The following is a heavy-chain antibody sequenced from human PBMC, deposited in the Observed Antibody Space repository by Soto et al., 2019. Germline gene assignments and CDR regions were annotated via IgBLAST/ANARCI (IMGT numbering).Heavy chain of an antibody. D-gene: IGHD2-21*01. CDR3: TIGSWSGEVFDI. CDR1: GGNFSTSN. Sequence: QVKLVQSGAEVKKPGSSVKVSCKDSGGNFSTSNMFWVRQAPGQGLEWMGRIIPMLGVRNYAQRFQDRVTITADKSTATVHMELSSLRSEDTALYYCTIGSWSGEVFDIWGQGTMVTVSS. J-gene: IGHJ3*02. V-gene: IGHV1-69*02. CDR2: IIPMLGVR.